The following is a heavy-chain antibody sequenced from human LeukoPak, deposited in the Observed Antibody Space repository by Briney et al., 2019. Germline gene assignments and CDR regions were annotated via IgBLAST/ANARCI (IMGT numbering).Heavy chain of an antibody. J-gene: IGHJ4*02. D-gene: IGHD5-18*01. Sequence: GESLKISCKASGYTFTSYYMHWVRQAPGQGLEWMGIINPSGGSTSYARKFQGRVTMTRDTSTSTVYMELSSLRSEDTAVYYCAREDTAMPDWGQGTLVTVSS. CDR3: AREDTAMPD. CDR2: INPSGGST. V-gene: IGHV1-46*01. CDR1: GYTFTSYY.